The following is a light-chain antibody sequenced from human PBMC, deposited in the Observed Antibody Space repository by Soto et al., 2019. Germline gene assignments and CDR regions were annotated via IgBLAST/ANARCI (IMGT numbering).Light chain of an antibody. CDR1: QTVSSY. CDR3: QQRSHWPT. Sequence: EIVLTQSPATLSLSPGERATLSCSASQTVSSYLAWYQQRPGEAPRLLFYDASNRATGIPARFSASGSGTDFTLTISSLEPEDFAVYYCQQRSHWPTFGQGTKVDIK. CDR2: DAS. J-gene: IGKJ1*01. V-gene: IGKV3-11*01.